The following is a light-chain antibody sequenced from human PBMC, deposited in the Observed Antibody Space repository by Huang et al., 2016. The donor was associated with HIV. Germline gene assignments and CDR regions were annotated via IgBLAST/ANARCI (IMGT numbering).Light chain of an antibody. CDR3: QQRGDWPPT. CDR2: DAS. Sequence: EIVLTQSPATLSLSPGEEATLSCRASQSVGGSLAWYQQKPGQAPRLLLYDASNRATDLPARFSGGGSGTDFTLTISSLESEDFAVYFCQQRGDWPPTFGQGIKVEIK. V-gene: IGKV3-11*01. CDR1: QSVGGS. J-gene: IGKJ1*01.